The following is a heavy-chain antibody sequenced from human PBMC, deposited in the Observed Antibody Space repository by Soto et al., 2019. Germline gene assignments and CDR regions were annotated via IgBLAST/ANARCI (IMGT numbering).Heavy chain of an antibody. J-gene: IGHJ5*01. CDR1: GASINTGDYY. D-gene: IGHD3-10*01. CDR2: IYYSGST. CDR3: ARTVMNYYRLDS. V-gene: IGHV4-30-4*02. Sequence: PSETLSLAFTVSGASINTGDYYWGWIRQPPGKGLEWIGHIYYSGSTYYNPSLKSRARISVDSSKSQVSLKLTSVTAADTAVYFCARTVMNYYRLDSWGQGALVTVSS.